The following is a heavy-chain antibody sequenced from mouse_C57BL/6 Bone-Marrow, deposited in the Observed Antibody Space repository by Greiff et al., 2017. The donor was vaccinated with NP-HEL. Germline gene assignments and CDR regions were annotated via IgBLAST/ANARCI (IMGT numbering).Heavy chain of an antibody. CDR3: TREEDDYGSLDY. D-gene: IGHD1-1*01. CDR1: GFTFSSYA. J-gene: IGHJ2*01. Sequence: EVMLVESGEGLVKPGGSLKLSCAASGFTFSSYAMSWVRQTPEKRLEWVAYISSGGDYIYYADTVKGRVTISRDNARNTLYLQMSSLKSEDTAMYYCTREEDDYGSLDYWGQGTTLTVSS. CDR2: ISSGGDYI. V-gene: IGHV5-9-1*02.